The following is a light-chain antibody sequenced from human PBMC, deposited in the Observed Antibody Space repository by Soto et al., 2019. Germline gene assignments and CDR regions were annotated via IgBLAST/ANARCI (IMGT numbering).Light chain of an antibody. J-gene: IGLJ1*01. CDR2: VGPGGIVG. Sequence: QPVLTQPRSASASLGASGTLTCTPRSGYSKYKVVWDQQRLGKGPRFVMRVGPGGIVGANGDGIPDRVSVLGSGLNRSLTMKNIQEEDESDAHCGADHDAGSNFVDVFGTGTKVPVL. CDR3: GADHDAGSNFVDV. CDR1: SGYSKYK. V-gene: IGLV9-49*01.